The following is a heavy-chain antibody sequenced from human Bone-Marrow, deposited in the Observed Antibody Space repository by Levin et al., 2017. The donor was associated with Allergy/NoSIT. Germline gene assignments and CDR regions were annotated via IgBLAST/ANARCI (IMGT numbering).Heavy chain of an antibody. V-gene: IGHV3-66*01. Sequence: GASVKVSCAASGVTVSNNYMTWVRQPPGKGLELVSLIYSGGGIHYADSVKGRFIISRDSSKNTVYLQMNSVRTEDTAVYYCARNRPETANGYWGQGTLVTVSS. CDR1: GVTVSNNY. J-gene: IGHJ4*02. CDR3: ARNRPETANGY. D-gene: IGHD1-14*01. CDR2: IYSGGGI.